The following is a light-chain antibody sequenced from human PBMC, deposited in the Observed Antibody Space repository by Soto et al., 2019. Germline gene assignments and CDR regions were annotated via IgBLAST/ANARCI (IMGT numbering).Light chain of an antibody. CDR1: SSDVGGYNY. Sequence: LTQPASVSGSPGQSITISCTGTSSDVGGYNYVSWYQHHPGKAPKLLIYDVSNRPSGISIRFSGSKSDNTASLTISGLQPEDEADYYCSSYTTSNTRQIVFGTGTKVTVL. V-gene: IGLV2-14*03. J-gene: IGLJ1*01. CDR2: DVS. CDR3: SSYTTSNTRQIV.